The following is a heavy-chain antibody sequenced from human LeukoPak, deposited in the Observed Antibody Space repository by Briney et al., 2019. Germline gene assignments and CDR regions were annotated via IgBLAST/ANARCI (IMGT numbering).Heavy chain of an antibody. J-gene: IGHJ4*02. Sequence: PGRSLILSCAASGFTFDDYAMHWVRQAPGKGLEWVSGIVWNSGSIDYADSVKGRFTISRDDAKNSLYLQMNSLREEDTAFYYCAKDVGYSSTFTFEYWGQGTLVTVSS. CDR1: GFTFDDYA. V-gene: IGHV3-9*01. CDR3: AKDVGYSSTFTFEY. D-gene: IGHD6-13*01. CDR2: IVWNSGSI.